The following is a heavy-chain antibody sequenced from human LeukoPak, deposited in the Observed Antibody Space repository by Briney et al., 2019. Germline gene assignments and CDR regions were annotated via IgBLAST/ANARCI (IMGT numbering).Heavy chain of an antibody. CDR1: GDSIRSTNSY. J-gene: IGHJ4*02. CDR3: ARRDGYNSYYFDY. V-gene: IGHV4-39*01. Sequence: KPSETLSLTCTVSGDSIRSTNSYWAWIRQSPGKGLEWIGTISYIGSTYYNPSLKSRVTISADTSKNQFSLKLTSVTAADTSVYYCARRDGYNSYYFDYWGQGTLVTVSS. CDR2: ISYIGST. D-gene: IGHD5-24*01.